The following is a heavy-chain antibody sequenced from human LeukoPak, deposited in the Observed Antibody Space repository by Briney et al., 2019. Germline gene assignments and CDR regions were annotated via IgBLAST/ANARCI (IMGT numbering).Heavy chain of an antibody. Sequence: ASVKVSCMASGYTFTSYGISWVRQAPGQGLEWMGWISAYNGNTDYAQKLQGRVTMTTDTSTSTAYMELRSLRSDDTAVYYCARQRVSAYYFDYWGQGTLVTVSS. J-gene: IGHJ4*02. CDR2: ISAYNGNT. D-gene: IGHD1-1*01. V-gene: IGHV1-18*01. CDR3: ARQRVSAYYFDY. CDR1: GYTFTSYG.